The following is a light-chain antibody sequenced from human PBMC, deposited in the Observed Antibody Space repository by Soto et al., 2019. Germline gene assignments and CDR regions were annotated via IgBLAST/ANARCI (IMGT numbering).Light chain of an antibody. CDR3: QQSGSSPWT. CDR2: GAS. J-gene: IGKJ1*01. V-gene: IGKV3-20*01. Sequence: EIVLTPSPPTLSLSPVERATLSCRASQSVSSYLAWYQQRPGQAPRLLIFGASNRATGIPDRFRGSGSGTDFTLTISRLEPGDFAVYYCQQSGSSPWTFGQGTKVDIK. CDR1: QSVSSY.